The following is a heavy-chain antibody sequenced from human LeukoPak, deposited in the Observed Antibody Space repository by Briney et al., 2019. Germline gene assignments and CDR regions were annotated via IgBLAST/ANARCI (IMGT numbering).Heavy chain of an antibody. J-gene: IGHJ3*02. CDR2: LYSGGLT. CDR3: ASGGYSSGWYGSFDI. Sequence: SETRSLTCTVSGASISSSDYYWGWIRQPPGKGLEWIGSLYSGGLTYYNPYLKSRVTISVDTSKNPFYLKVTSVTAADTAVYSCASGGYSSGWYGSFDIWGQWTVVTVSS. D-gene: IGHD6-19*01. V-gene: IGHV4-39*01. CDR1: GASISSSDYY.